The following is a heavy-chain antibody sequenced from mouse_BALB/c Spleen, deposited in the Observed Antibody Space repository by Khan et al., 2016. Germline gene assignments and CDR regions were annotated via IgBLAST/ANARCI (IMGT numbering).Heavy chain of an antibody. CDR2: IDPETVGT. CDR3: TRGPYFAY. J-gene: IGHJ2*01. CDR1: GHTFTDYE. V-gene: IGHV1-15*01. Sequence: QVQLQQSGADLVRPGASVTLSCKASGHTFTDYEMHWVRQTPVHGLEWIGAIDPETVGTAYNQKFKGKATLTADNSSSTAYMELRSLPSEDSAVYYCTRGPYFAYWGQGTTLTISS.